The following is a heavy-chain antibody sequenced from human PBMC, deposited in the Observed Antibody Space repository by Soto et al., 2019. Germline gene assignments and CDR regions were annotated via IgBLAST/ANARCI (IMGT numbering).Heavy chain of an antibody. CDR1: VGSISSGGYY. D-gene: IGHD6-13*01. J-gene: IGHJ6*02. Sequence: QVQLQESGPGLVKPSQTLSLTCTVSVGSISSGGYYWSWIRQHPGKGLEWIGYIYYSGITYYNPSLKIRVTITVDTSNNQFSLQLSSLTAADTAVYYCARDQAVGTRGMDVWGRGTTVTVSS. CDR2: IYYSGIT. CDR3: ARDQAVGTRGMDV. V-gene: IGHV4-31*03.